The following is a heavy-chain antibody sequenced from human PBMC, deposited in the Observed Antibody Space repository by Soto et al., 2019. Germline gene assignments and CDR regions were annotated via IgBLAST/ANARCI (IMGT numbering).Heavy chain of an antibody. D-gene: IGHD3-9*01. V-gene: IGHV1-69*13. Sequence: SVKVSCKASGGTFSSYAISWVRQAPGQGLEWMGGIIPIFGTANYAQKFQGRVTITADESTSTAYMELSSLRSEDTAVYYCARVRPTDILTGPYDYWGQGTLVTVSS. CDR3: ARVRPTDILTGPYDY. CDR1: GGTFSSYA. J-gene: IGHJ4*02. CDR2: IIPIFGTA.